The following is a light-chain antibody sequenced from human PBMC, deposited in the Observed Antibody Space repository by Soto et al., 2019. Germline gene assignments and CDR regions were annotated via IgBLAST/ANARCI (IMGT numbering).Light chain of an antibody. CDR2: DVS. Sequence: QSVLTQPRSVSGSPGQSVTISCTGTSSDVGGYNYVSWYQQHPGKAPKLMIYDVSKRPSGVPDRFSGSKSGSTASLTISGLQAEDEADYYCCSYAGSSYVFGTGTKVTV. CDR3: CSYAGSSYV. CDR1: SSDVGGYNY. J-gene: IGLJ1*01. V-gene: IGLV2-11*01.